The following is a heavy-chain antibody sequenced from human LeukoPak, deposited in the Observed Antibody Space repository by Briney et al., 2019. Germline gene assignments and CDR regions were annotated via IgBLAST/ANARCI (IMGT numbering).Heavy chain of an antibody. D-gene: IGHD3-10*01. CDR3: ARDSGTTGEVKFDP. CDR2: ISSSSSYI. J-gene: IGHJ5*02. CDR1: GFTFSSYS. Sequence: GGSLRLSCAASGFTFSSYSTNWVRQAPGKGLEWVSSISSSSSYIYYADSVKGRFTISRDNAKNSLYLQMNSLRAEDTAVYYCARDSGTTGEVKFDPWGQGILVTVSS. V-gene: IGHV3-21*01.